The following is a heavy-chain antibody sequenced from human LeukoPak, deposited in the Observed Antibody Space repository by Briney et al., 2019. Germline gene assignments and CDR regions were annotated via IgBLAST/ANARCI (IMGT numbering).Heavy chain of an antibody. Sequence: GESLRLSCAASGFTFSKYWMLWVRQAPGKGLESVSRINTDGTVTTYADSVKGRLTVSRDNADNTMFLQMNSVRDEDTAVYYCATKQWLAPPPDSWGQGTPVTVSS. CDR1: GFTFSKYW. CDR2: INTDGTVT. V-gene: IGHV3-74*01. J-gene: IGHJ4*02. CDR3: ATKQWLAPPPDS. D-gene: IGHD6-19*01.